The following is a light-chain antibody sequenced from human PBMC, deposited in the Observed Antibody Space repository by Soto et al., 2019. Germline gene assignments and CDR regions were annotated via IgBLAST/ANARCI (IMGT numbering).Light chain of an antibody. CDR3: QQSYSTPFT. Sequence: DIQMTQSPSSLSASVGDRVTITCRASQSISSYLNWYQQKPGKAPKLLIYAASSLQSGVPSRFSGSGSGTDFTITISSLQPEDCATYSCQQSYSTPFTFGPGTKVDIK. V-gene: IGKV1-39*01. CDR1: QSISSY. J-gene: IGKJ3*01. CDR2: AAS.